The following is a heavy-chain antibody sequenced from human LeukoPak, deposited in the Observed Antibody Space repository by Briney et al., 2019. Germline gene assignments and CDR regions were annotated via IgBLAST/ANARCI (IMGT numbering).Heavy chain of an antibody. CDR2: FSGSGDTT. Sequence: PGGSLTVSRPASGLTFINYPINWVGQAAGKGRDWVASFSGSGDTTYYADSVNGRFTIPRGNSKDTLYLQMNGLRAEDTAVYYCAKHLSGKCYTDYFDYWGQGTLVTVSS. CDR1: GLTFINYP. V-gene: IGHV3-23*01. CDR3: AKHLSGKCYTDYFDY. J-gene: IGHJ4*02. D-gene: IGHD1-26*01.